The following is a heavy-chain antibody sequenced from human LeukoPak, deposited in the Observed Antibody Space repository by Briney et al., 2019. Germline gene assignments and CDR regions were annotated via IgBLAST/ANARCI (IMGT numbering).Heavy chain of an antibody. CDR2: IYHSGST. Sequence: SETLSLTCAVSGYSISSGYYWGWIRQPPGKGLEWIGSIYHSGSTHYNPPLKSRVTISVDTSKNQFSLKLSSVTAADTAVYYCARQGCDFWSGYGAFDIWGQGTMVTVSS. V-gene: IGHV4-38-2*01. CDR1: GYSISSGYY. CDR3: ARQGCDFWSGYGAFDI. D-gene: IGHD3-3*01. J-gene: IGHJ3*02.